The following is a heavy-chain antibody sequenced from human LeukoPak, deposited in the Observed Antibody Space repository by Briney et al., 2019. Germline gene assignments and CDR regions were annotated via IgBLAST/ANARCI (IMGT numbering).Heavy chain of an antibody. J-gene: IGHJ6*03. Sequence: GASVKVSCKASGYTFTSYGISWVRQPPGQGLEWMGCISVYNGNTNYAQKLQGRVTMTTDTSTSTAYMELRSLRSDDTAVYYCAREGYSSSWYWAHYYYMDVWGKGTTVTVSS. CDR3: AREGYSSSWYWAHYYYMDV. V-gene: IGHV1-18*01. CDR2: ISVYNGNT. CDR1: GYTFTSYG. D-gene: IGHD6-13*01.